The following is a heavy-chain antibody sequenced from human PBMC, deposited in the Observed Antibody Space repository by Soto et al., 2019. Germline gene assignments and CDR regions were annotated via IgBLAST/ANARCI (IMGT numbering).Heavy chain of an antibody. CDR1: GGSISSYY. D-gene: IGHD3-9*01. V-gene: IGHV4-59*01. CDR2: IYYSGST. Sequence: SETLSLTCTVSGGSISSYYWSWIRQPPGKGLEWIGYIYYSGSTNYNPSLKSRVTISVDTSKNQFSLKLSSVTAADTAVYYCARGDYDILTGYSSVPWFDPWGQGTLVTVS. CDR3: ARGDYDILTGYSSVPWFDP. J-gene: IGHJ5*02.